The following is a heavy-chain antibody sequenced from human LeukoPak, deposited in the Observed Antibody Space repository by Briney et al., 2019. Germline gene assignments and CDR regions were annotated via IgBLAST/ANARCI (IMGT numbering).Heavy chain of an antibody. V-gene: IGHV3-74*01. CDR3: SRAWSGFGYMNEDF. CDR1: AFIFTICW. J-gene: IGHJ4*02. D-gene: IGHD5-12*01. Sequence: GGSLRPSCAAAAFIFTICWLDWVRQVPGKGLVWVSHINSDGSSTNYADSVKGRFTISRDNAKNTLYLQMNSLTAEDAAVYYCSRAWSGFGYMNEDFWGQGTLVTVSS. CDR2: INSDGSST.